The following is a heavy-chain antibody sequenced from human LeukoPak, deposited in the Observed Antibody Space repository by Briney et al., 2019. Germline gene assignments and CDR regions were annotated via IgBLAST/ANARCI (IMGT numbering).Heavy chain of an antibody. J-gene: IGHJ4*02. CDR1: GFTVSSNY. D-gene: IGHD2-8*01. CDR3: ATSVRRYYFDY. V-gene: IGHV3-53*01. Sequence: GGSLRLSCAASGFTVSSNYMSWVRQAPGPGLEWVSFIYSGGSTYYADSVKGRFTISRDNSKNTLYLQMNSLRAEDTAVYYCATSVRRYYFDYWGQGTLVTVSS. CDR2: IYSGGST.